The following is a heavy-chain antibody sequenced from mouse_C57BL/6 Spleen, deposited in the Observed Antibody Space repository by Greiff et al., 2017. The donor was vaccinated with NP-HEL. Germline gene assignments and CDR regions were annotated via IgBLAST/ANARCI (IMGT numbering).Heavy chain of an antibody. CDR2: IDPSDSYT. CDR3: ARSTLKYFDV. D-gene: IGHD5-5*01. CDR1: GYTFTSYW. J-gene: IGHJ1*03. Sequence: QVQLQQPGAELVRPGTSVKLSCKASGYTFTSYWMHWVKQRPGQGLEWIGVIDPSDSYTNYNQKFKGKATLTVDTSSSTAYMQLSSLTSEDSAVYYCARSTLKYFDVWGTGTTVTVSS. V-gene: IGHV1-59*01.